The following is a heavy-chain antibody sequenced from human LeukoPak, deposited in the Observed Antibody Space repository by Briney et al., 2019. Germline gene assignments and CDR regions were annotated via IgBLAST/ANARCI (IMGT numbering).Heavy chain of an antibody. CDR1: GGTFSSYA. CDR2: IIPILGIA. Sequence: GSSVKVSCKASGGTFSSYAISWVRQAPGQGLEWMGRIIPILGIANYAQKFQGRVTITADKSTSTAYMELSSLRSEDTAVYYCARDSRTYYYGSGSYYKVGRLDFWGQGTLVTVSS. CDR3: ARDSRTYYYGSGSYYKVGRLDF. J-gene: IGHJ4*02. V-gene: IGHV1-69*04. D-gene: IGHD3-10*01.